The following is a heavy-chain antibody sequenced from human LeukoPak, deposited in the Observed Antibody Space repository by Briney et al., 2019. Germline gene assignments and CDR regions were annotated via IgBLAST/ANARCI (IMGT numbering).Heavy chain of an antibody. CDR2: IYYSGST. J-gene: IGHJ3*02. V-gene: IGHV4-31*03. D-gene: IGHD5-18*01. CDR1: GGSMSSGAYY. Sequence: PSETLSLTCTVSGGSMSSGAYYWSWIRQHPGKGLEWIGYIYYSGSTYYNPSLKGRVTISVDTSKNQFSLKLGSVTAADTAVYYCARDRGYSYGIVDAFDIWGQGTMVTVSS. CDR3: ARDRGYSYGIVDAFDI.